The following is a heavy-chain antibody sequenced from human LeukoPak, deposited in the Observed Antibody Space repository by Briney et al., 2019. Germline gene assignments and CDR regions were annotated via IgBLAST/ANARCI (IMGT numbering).Heavy chain of an antibody. CDR3: ARDSGYNAFDI. CDR2: INPDGSTI. D-gene: IGHD5-12*01. V-gene: IGHV3-7*01. CDR1: GFTFSTSW. J-gene: IGHJ3*02. Sequence: GGSLRLSCAASGFTFSTSWMTWGGEAPGTGLDWLGNINPDGSTINYVDSVKGRFTFSRDNAKNSLYLQMNSLRAEDTAVFYCARDSGYNAFDIWGQGTMVTVSS.